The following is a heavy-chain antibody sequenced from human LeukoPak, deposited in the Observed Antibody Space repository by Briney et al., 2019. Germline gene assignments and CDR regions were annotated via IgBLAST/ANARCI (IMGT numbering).Heavy chain of an antibody. CDR1: GFTFSSFG. D-gene: IGHD2-15*01. CDR3: AKDNGHCSGDSCYSLGY. V-gene: IGHV3-30*18. J-gene: IGHJ4*02. Sequence: GGSLRLSCAASGFTFSSFGIHWVRQAPGKGLEWVAVISYDGSDKYYADSVKGRFTISRDNSKNTLYLQMNSLRTEDTAVYYCAKDNGHCSGDSCYSLGYWGQGTLVTVSS. CDR2: ISYDGSDK.